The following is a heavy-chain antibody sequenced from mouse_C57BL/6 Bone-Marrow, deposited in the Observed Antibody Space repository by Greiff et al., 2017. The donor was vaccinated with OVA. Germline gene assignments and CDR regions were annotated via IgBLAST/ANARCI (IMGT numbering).Heavy chain of an antibody. CDR3: AILYYDVSYYFDY. J-gene: IGHJ2*01. CDR2: INPNNGGT. CDR1: GYTFTDYY. D-gene: IGHD2-4*01. Sequence: EVQLQQSGPELVKPGASVKISCKASGYTFTDYYMSWVKQSHGKSLEWIGDINPNNGGTSYNQKFKGKATLTVDKSSSTAYMELRSLTSEDSAVYYGAILYYDVSYYFDYWGQGTTLTVSS. V-gene: IGHV1-26*01.